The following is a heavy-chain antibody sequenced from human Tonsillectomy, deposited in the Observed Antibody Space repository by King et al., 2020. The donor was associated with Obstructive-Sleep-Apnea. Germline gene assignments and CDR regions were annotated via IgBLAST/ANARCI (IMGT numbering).Heavy chain of an antibody. J-gene: IGHJ3*02. CDR2: IYPGDSDT. CDR3: ARLYGVNGPNDPFDI. Sequence: VQLVESGAEVKKPGESLKISCKGSGYSFTSYWIGWVRQMPGKGLEWMGIIYPGDSDTRYSPSFQGQVTISADKSISTAYLQWSSLKDSDTAMYYCARLYGVNGPNDPFDIWGQGTMVTVSS. D-gene: IGHD4-23*01. CDR1: GYSFTSYW. V-gene: IGHV5-51*01.